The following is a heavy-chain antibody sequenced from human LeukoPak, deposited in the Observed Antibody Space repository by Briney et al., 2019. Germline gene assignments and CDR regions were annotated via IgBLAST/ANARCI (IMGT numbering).Heavy chain of an antibody. CDR3: ATYGDLDAFDI. Sequence: ASVKVSCKASGYTFTSYYMHWVRQAPGQGLEWMGIINPSGGSTSYAQKFQGRVTMTRDTSTSTVYMELSSLRFEDTAVYYCATYGDLDAFDIWGQGTMVTVSS. V-gene: IGHV1-46*01. J-gene: IGHJ3*02. CDR1: GYTFTSYY. D-gene: IGHD4-17*01. CDR2: INPSGGST.